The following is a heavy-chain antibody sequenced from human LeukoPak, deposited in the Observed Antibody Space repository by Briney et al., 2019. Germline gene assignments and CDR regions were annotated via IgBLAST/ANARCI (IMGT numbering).Heavy chain of an antibody. V-gene: IGHV1-46*01. J-gene: IGHJ4*02. CDR2: INPSGGST. CDR1: GYTFSSYY. CDR3: ARDVASSGYYWD. D-gene: IGHD3-22*01. Sequence: ASVKVSCKASGYTFSSYYIHCVRQAPGQGLEWMGIINPSGGSTSYAQKFQGRVTMTRDTSTSTFYMELSSLRSEDTAVYFCARDVASSGYYWDWGQGTLVTVSS.